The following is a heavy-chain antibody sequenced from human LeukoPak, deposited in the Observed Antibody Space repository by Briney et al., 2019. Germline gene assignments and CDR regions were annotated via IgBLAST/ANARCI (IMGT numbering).Heavy chain of an antibody. CDR2: ISGSGGST. V-gene: IGHV3-23*01. D-gene: IGHD1-26*01. CDR1: GFTFSSYA. Sequence: PEGSLRLSCAASGFTFSSYAMSWVRQAPGKGLEWVSAISGSGGSTYYADSVKGRFTISRDNSKNTLYLQMNSLRAEDTAVYYCAKEPRPVIVGAPGYWGQGTLVTVSS. J-gene: IGHJ4*02. CDR3: AKEPRPVIVGAPGY.